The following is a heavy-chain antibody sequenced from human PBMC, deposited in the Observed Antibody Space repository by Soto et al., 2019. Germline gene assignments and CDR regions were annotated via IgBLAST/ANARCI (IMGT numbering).Heavy chain of an antibody. V-gene: IGHV5-51*01. Sequence: GESLEISCKGSGYSFTSYWIGWVRQMPGKGLEWMGIIYPGDSDTRYSPSFQGQVTSSADKSISTAYLQWSSLKASDTAMYYCARLSKIPAAYHYYYYYGLDVWGQGTTVTVSS. J-gene: IGHJ6*02. D-gene: IGHD2-2*01. CDR1: GYSFTSYW. CDR3: ARLSKIPAAYHYYYYYGLDV. CDR2: IYPGDSDT.